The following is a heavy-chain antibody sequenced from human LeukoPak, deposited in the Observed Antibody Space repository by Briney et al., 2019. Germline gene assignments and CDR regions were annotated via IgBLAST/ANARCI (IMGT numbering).Heavy chain of an antibody. CDR2: INPSGGST. V-gene: IGHV1-46*01. CDR1: GYTFASYY. D-gene: IGHD6-13*01. J-gene: IGHJ4*02. Sequence: GASVKVSCKASGYTFASYYMHWVRQAPGQGLEWMGIINPSGGSTSYAQKFQGRVTMTRDTSTSTVYMELSSLRSEDTAVYYCAREDSRRHFDYWGQGTLVTVSS. CDR3: AREDSRRHFDY.